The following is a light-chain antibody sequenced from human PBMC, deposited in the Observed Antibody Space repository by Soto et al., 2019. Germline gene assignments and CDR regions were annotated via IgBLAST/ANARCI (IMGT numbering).Light chain of an antibody. CDR1: SSDVGAYDF. CDR3: SSHTTSTTRV. CDR2: EVS. J-gene: IGLJ1*01. Sequence: QSVLTQPASVSGSPGQSIAISCTGTSSDVGAYDFVSRYQQHPDKAPKLLIYEVSNRPSGVSDRFSGSKSVNTATLTISGLQAEYEADSYCSSHTTSTTRVFGTGTKVTVL. V-gene: IGLV2-14*03.